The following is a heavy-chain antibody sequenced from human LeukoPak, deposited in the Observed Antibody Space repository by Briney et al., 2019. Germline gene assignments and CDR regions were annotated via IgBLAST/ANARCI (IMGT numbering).Heavy chain of an antibody. D-gene: IGHD6-13*01. Sequence: ASVKVSCKASGYTFTAYYLHWVRQAPGQGLEWMGWINPNSGDTNYAQKFQGRVTMTRDTSISTAYMELRRLRSDDTAVYYCARGGGSAAGVFDYWGQGTLVSVSS. CDR3: ARGGGSAAGVFDY. CDR1: GYTFTAYY. J-gene: IGHJ4*02. V-gene: IGHV1-2*02. CDR2: INPNSGDT.